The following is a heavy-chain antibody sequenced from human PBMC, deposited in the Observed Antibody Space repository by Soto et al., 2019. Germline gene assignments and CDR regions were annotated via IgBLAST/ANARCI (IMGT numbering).Heavy chain of an antibody. J-gene: IGHJ5*02. V-gene: IGHV3-9*01. CDR1: GFTFDDYA. CDR3: AKDRLGTVTTGNWFDP. CDR2: ISWNSGSI. D-gene: IGHD4-4*01. Sequence: EVQLVESGGGLVQPGRSLRLSCAASGFTFDDYAMHWVRQAPGKGLEWVSGISWNSGSIGYADSVKGRFTISRDNAKNSLYLQMNSLRAEDTALYYCAKDRLGTVTTGNWFDPWGQGTLVTVSS.